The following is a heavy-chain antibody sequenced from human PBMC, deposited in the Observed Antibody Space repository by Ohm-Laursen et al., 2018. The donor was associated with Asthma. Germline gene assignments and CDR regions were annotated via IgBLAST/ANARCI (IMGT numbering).Heavy chain of an antibody. CDR1: GYTFTSYG. CDR2: ISAYNGNT. D-gene: IGHD3-9*01. Sequence: ASVKVSCKVSGYTFTSYGISWVRQAPGQGLEWMGWISAYNGNTNYAQKLQGRVTMTTDTSTSTAYMELRSLRSDDTAVYYCARDRYDILTGHYYGMDVWGQGTTVTVSS. CDR3: ARDRYDILTGHYYGMDV. V-gene: IGHV1-18*01. J-gene: IGHJ6*02.